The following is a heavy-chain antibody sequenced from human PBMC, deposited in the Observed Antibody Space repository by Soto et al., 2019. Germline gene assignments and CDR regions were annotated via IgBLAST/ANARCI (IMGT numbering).Heavy chain of an antibody. CDR1: GYSFAGYW. Sequence: GESLKISCKGSGYSFAGYWITWVRQKPGRGLDWMGRIDPSDSQTYYSPSFRGHVTISVTKSITTVFLQWSSLRASDTAMYYCARQIYDSDTGPNFQYYFDSWGQGTPVTVSS. CDR2: IDPSDSQT. CDR3: ARQIYDSDTGPNFQYYFDS. D-gene: IGHD3-22*01. J-gene: IGHJ4*02. V-gene: IGHV5-10-1*01.